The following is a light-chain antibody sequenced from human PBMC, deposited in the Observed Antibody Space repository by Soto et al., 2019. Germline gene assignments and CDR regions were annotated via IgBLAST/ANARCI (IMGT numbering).Light chain of an antibody. J-gene: IGLJ1*01. CDR2: NNN. V-gene: IGLV1-40*01. Sequence: QSVLTQPPSVSGAPGQRVTISCTGSSSNIGAGYDVHWYQRLPGTAPKVLIYNNNNRPSGVPDRFSGSKSGTSASLAITGLQAEDEADYSCQSYASSLSGSYVFGTGTKLTVL. CDR1: SSNIGAGYD. CDR3: QSYASSLSGSYV.